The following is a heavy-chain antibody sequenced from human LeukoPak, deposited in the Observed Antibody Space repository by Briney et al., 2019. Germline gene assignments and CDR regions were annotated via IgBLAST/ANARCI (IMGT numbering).Heavy chain of an antibody. Sequence: SVKVSCKASGGTFSSYAISWVRQAPGQGLEWMGGIIPIFGTANYAQKFQGRVTITADESTSTAYMELSSLRSEDTAVYYCATSHYYDSSGYYQGGYYWGQGTLVTVSS. D-gene: IGHD3-22*01. J-gene: IGHJ4*02. V-gene: IGHV1-69*13. CDR1: GGTFSSYA. CDR2: IIPIFGTA. CDR3: ATSHYYDSSGYYQGGYY.